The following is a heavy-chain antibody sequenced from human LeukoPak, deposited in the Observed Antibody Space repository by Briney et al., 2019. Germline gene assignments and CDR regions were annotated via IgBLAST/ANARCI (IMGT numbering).Heavy chain of an antibody. Sequence: GGSLRLSCAASGFTFSSYSMNWVRQSPGKGLEWVSYISSSSSTIYYADSVKGRFTIYRDNAKNSLYLQMNSLRAEDTAVYYCASELTYYYDSSGYYPTDYWGQGTLVTVSS. V-gene: IGHV3-48*04. CDR3: ASELTYYYDSSGYYPTDY. D-gene: IGHD3-22*01. CDR1: GFTFSSYS. J-gene: IGHJ4*02. CDR2: ISSSSSTI.